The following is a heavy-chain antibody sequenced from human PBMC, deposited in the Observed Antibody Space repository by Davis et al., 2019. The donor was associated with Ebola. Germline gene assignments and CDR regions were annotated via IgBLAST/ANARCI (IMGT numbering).Heavy chain of an antibody. CDR1: GGSISSNNW. Sequence: SETLSLTCAVSGGSISSNNWWSWVRQPPGKGLEWIGEIFHGGTTNYNPSLKSRVIMSVDKSKNQFSLKLTSVTAADTAVYYCARQAVTTLFDYWGQGTQVTVSS. CDR2: IFHGGTT. CDR3: ARQAVTTLFDY. D-gene: IGHD4-17*01. V-gene: IGHV4-4*02. J-gene: IGHJ4*02.